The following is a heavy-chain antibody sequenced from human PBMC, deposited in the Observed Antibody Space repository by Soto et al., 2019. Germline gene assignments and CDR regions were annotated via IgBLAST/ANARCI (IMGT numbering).Heavy chain of an antibody. CDR2: IYYSGST. Sequence: QVQLQESGPGLVKPSQTLSLTCTVSGGSISSGGYYWSWIRQHPGKGLEWIGYIYYSGSTYYNPSLKSRVTISVDTSKNQFYLKLSSVTAADTSVYYCARALAAAGTWYYFDYWGQGTLVTVSS. D-gene: IGHD6-13*01. CDR3: ARALAAAGTWYYFDY. CDR1: GGSISSGGYY. V-gene: IGHV4-31*03. J-gene: IGHJ4*02.